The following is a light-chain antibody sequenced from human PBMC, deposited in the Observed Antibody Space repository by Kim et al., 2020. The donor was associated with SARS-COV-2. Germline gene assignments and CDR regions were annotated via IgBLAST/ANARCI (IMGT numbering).Light chain of an antibody. Sequence: DIQMTQSPSSLSASVGDSVTITCRASQSISSYLNWYQQKPGKAPKLLIYAASSLQSGVPSRFSGSGSGTDFTLTISSLQPEDFAIYYCKQSYNTGVTFGQGTRLEIK. CDR2: AAS. CDR3: KQSYNTGVT. V-gene: IGKV1-39*01. CDR1: QSISSY. J-gene: IGKJ5*01.